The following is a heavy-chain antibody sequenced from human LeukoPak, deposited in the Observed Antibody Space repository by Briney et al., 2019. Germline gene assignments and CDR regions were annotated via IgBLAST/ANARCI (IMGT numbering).Heavy chain of an antibody. CDR3: AKKIGIAVAGPVDY. V-gene: IGHV3-23*01. J-gene: IGHJ4*02. CDR2: ISGSGGST. Sequence: PGGSLRLSCAASGFTFSSYTMSWVRQAPGKGLEWVSAISGSGGSTYYADSVKGRFTISRDNSKNTLYLQMNSLRAEDTAVYYCAKKIGIAVAGPVDYWGQGTLVTVSS. CDR1: GFTFSSYT. D-gene: IGHD6-19*01.